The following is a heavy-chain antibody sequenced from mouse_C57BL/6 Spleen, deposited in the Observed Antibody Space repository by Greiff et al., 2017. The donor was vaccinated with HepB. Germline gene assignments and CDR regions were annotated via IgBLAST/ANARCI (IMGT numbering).Heavy chain of an antibody. CDR2: ISDGGSYT. V-gene: IGHV5-4*01. J-gene: IGHJ4*01. CDR1: GFTFSSYA. D-gene: IGHD2-4*01. Sequence: EVKLVESGGGLVKPGGSLKLSCAASGFTFSSYAMSWVRQTPEKRLEWVATISDGGSYTYDPDNVKGRFTISRDNAKNNLYLQMSHLKSEDTAMYYCARDQGLRRYYAMDYWGQGTSVTVSS. CDR3: ARDQGLRRYYAMDY.